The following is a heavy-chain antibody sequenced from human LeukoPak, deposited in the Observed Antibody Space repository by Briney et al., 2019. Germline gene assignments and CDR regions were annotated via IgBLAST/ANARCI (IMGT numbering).Heavy chain of an antibody. D-gene: IGHD3-3*01. V-gene: IGHV4-59*01. CDR1: GGSIRSYY. CDR3: ARSYDTNFDY. Sequence: PSETLSLTCTVSGGSIRSYYWSWIRQPPGKGLEWIGYIYFSGSTSYNPSLKSRVTISVDRSKNQFSLKLSSVAAADTAVYYCARSYDTNFDYWGRGTLVTVCS. CDR2: IYFSGST. J-gene: IGHJ4*02.